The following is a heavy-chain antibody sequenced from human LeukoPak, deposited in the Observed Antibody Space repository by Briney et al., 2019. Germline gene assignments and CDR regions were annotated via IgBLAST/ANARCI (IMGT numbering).Heavy chain of an antibody. J-gene: IGHJ3*02. V-gene: IGHV3-53*01. D-gene: IGHD3-22*01. CDR1: GFTVSVNY. CDR2: IYSGGST. Sequence: VGSLRLSCAASGFTVSVNYMSWVRQAPGKGLQWVSIIYSGGSTYYADSVKGRFTISRDNSKNTLYLQMNSLRAEDMAMYYCARSPYYYDSSGYHGAFDIWGQGTMVTVSS. CDR3: ARSPYYYDSSGYHGAFDI.